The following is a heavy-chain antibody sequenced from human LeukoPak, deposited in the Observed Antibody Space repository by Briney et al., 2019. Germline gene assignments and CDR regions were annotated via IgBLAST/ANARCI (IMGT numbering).Heavy chain of an antibody. V-gene: IGHV3-64*04. D-gene: IGHD3-22*01. CDR2: ISSNGGST. CDR1: GFTFSRCA. Sequence: PGGSLRLSCSASGFTFSRCAMHWVRQAPGKGLEYVSAISSNGGSTYYADSVKGRFTISRDNSNNTLYLQMNSLRAEDTAVYYCAKPGFTMIVFWGQGTLVTVSS. CDR3: AKPGFTMIVF. J-gene: IGHJ4*02.